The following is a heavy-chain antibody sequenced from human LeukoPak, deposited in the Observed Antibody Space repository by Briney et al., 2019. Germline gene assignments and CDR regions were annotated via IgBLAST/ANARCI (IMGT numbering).Heavy chain of an antibody. Sequence: GGSLRLSCAASGFTFKNYEMNWVRQAPGEGLEWVSYISSSGSPIYYADSVKGRFTISRDNAKNSLYLQMNSLRAEDTAVYYCASGPSVGSGWSPDYWGQGTLVTVSS. D-gene: IGHD6-19*01. CDR1: GFTFKNYE. CDR3: ASGPSVGSGWSPDY. V-gene: IGHV3-48*03. J-gene: IGHJ4*02. CDR2: ISSSGSPI.